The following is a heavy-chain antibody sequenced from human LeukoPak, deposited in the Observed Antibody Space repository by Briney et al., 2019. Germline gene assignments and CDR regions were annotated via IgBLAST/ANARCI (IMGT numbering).Heavy chain of an antibody. V-gene: IGHV3-13*04. CDR2: ITTRGDT. J-gene: IGHJ4*02. CDR1: GFTFSSYD. D-gene: IGHD6-19*01. Sequence: GGSLRLSCAASGFTFSSYDMHRVRQATGKGLEWVSAITTRGDTYYSGSVKGRFTISRENAKNPLYLQMNSLRAGDTAVYYCARGLYSSGWYVPELDYWGQGTLVAVSS. CDR3: ARGLYSSGWYVPELDY.